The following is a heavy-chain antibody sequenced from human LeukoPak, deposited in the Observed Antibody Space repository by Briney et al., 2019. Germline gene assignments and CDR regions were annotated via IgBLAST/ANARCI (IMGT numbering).Heavy chain of an antibody. J-gene: IGHJ4*02. CDR3: ASPYYYDSSGSLGLDY. V-gene: IGHV1-2*02. Sequence: ASVKVSCKASGYTFTGYYMHWVRQAPGQGLEWMGWINPNSGGTNYAQKFQGRVTMTRDTSISTAYMELSRLRSDDTAVYYCASPYYYDSSGSLGLDYWGQGTLVTVSS. CDR2: INPNSGGT. CDR1: GYTFTGYY. D-gene: IGHD3-22*01.